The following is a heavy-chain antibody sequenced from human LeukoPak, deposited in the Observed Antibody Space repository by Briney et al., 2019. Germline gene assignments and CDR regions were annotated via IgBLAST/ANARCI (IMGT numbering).Heavy chain of an antibody. CDR3: AREWGPAAISSAIDY. CDR1: GFTFSNYW. D-gene: IGHD2-2*02. V-gene: IGHV3-7*01. CDR2: IKQGGIEK. J-gene: IGHJ4*02. Sequence: VQPGGSLRLSCAASGFTFSNYWMSWVRQAPGKGLEWVANIKQGGIEKYYVDSVRGRFTISRDNAKNSLYLQMNSLRAEDTAVYYCAREWGPAAISSAIDYWGLGTLVTVSS.